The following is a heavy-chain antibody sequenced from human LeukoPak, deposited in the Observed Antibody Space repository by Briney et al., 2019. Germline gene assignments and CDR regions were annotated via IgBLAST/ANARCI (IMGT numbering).Heavy chain of an antibody. CDR3: ATCESRDGYNSFDY. CDR2: IIPIFGTA. D-gene: IGHD5-24*01. V-gene: IGHV1-69*05. Sequence: ASVKVSCKASGGTFSSYAISWVRQAPGQGLEWMGGIIPIFGTANYAQKFQGRVTITTDESTSTAYMELSSLRSEDTAVYYCATCESRDGYNSFDYWGQGTLVTVSS. J-gene: IGHJ4*02. CDR1: GGTFSSYA.